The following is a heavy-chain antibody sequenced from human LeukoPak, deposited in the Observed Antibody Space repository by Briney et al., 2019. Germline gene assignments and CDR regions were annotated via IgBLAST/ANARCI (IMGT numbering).Heavy chain of an antibody. V-gene: IGHV1-2*02. CDR3: ARALTTVTPDY. J-gene: IGHJ4*02. CDR1: GYTFTAWY. D-gene: IGHD4-17*01. CDR2: LKPNSSVA. Sequence: ASVKVSCKASGYTFTAWYMHWVRQAPGHRLECMGWLKPNSSVANFAQKFQGRVTMTRDTSISTAYMELSSLRSDDTAVYYCARALTTVTPDYWGQGTLVTVSS.